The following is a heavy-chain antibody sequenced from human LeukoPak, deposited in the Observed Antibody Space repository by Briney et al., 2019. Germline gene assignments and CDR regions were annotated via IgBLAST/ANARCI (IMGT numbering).Heavy chain of an antibody. V-gene: IGHV3-30*02. CDR3: ARSLTMVRGYDY. D-gene: IGHD3-10*01. CDR2: IQYDGSNK. J-gene: IGHJ4*02. Sequence: GGSLRLSCAVSGFTFSSYDMHWVRQAPGKGLEWVTFIQYDGSNKYYADSVKGRFTISRDNSKNTLYLQMNSLRAEDTAVYYCARSLTMVRGYDYWGQGTLVTVSS. CDR1: GFTFSSYD.